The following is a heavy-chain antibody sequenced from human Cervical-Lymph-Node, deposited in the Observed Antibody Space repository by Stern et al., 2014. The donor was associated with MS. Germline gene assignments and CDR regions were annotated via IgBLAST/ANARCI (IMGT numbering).Heavy chain of an antibody. CDR1: GFSLSGSS. CDR3: TRSMIVAAFDY. Sequence: VQLVESGGGLVQPGGSLKLSCAASGFSLSGSSMHWVRQAPGKGLAWVGRIRSKDNSYATAYVASVKGRFTISRDDSKNMAYLQMNSLKTEDTAVYYCTRSMIVAAFDYWGQGTLVTVSS. D-gene: IGHD3-22*01. CDR2: IRSKDNSYAT. J-gene: IGHJ4*02. V-gene: IGHV3-73*01.